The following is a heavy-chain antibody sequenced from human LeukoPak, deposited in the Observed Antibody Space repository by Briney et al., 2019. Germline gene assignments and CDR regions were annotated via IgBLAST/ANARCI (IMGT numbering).Heavy chain of an antibody. Sequence: GGSLRLSCVASGFSFNSYWMSWVRQAPGKGLEWVANIKQDGSEKSYVGSVKGRFTISRDNAKNPLYLQMNSLRAADTAIYFCAKGAWNFDLWGRGTLVSVSS. CDR1: GFSFNSYW. CDR3: AKGAWNFDL. V-gene: IGHV3-7*01. CDR2: IKQDGSEK. J-gene: IGHJ2*01.